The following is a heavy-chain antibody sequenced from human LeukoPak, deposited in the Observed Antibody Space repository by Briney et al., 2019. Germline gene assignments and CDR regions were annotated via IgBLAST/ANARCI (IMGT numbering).Heavy chain of an antibody. V-gene: IGHV3-30-3*01. D-gene: IGHD3-22*01. CDR3: ARDYYDSSFDY. J-gene: IGHJ4*02. CDR2: ISYDGSNK. CDR1: GFTFSSYA. Sequence: GRSLRLSCAASGFTFSSYAMHWVRHAPGKGLEWVAVISYDGSNKYYADSVKGRLTISRDNSKNTLYLQMNSLRAEDTAVYYCARDYYDSSFDYWGQGTLVTVSS.